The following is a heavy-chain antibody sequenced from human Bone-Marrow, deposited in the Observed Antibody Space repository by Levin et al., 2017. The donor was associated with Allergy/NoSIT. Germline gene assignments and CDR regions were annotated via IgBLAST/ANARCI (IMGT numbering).Heavy chain of an antibody. CDR2: ISYDANNK. V-gene: IGHV3-30*04. J-gene: IGHJ6*02. CDR3: ARDPWMATMIMNNYGMDV. Sequence: GGSLRLSCAASGFTFRSFAMHWVRQAPGKGLDWVAFISYDANNKYYTDSVQGRFTISRDNSKNTLYLQMNSLTAEDTAVYYCARDPWMATMIMNNYGMDVWGQGTTVIVSS. D-gene: IGHD5-24*01. CDR1: GFTFRSFA.